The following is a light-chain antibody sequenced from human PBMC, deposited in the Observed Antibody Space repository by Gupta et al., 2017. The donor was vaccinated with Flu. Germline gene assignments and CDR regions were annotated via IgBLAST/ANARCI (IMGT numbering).Light chain of an antibody. CDR3: QVWDSSSDHPV. V-gene: IGLV3-21*02. CDR2: DDS. J-gene: IGLJ1*01. Sequence: SYVLTQPPSASVPPGQTARITCGGNNIGRKSVHWYQQKPGQAPVLVVYDDSDRPSGIPERFSGSNSGNTATRTISRVEAGDEADYYCQVWDSSSDHPVFGTGTKVTVL. CDR1: NIGRKS.